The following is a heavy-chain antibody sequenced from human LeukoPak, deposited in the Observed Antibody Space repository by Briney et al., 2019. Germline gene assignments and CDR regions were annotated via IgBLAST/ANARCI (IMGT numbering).Heavy chain of an antibody. V-gene: IGHV1-69*05. J-gene: IGHJ6*03. CDR1: GATFSSYA. CDR2: IIPIFGTA. D-gene: IGHD1-26*01. Sequence: SVKVSCRASGATFSSYAISWVRQSPGQGLEWMGGIIPIFGTANYAQKFQGRVTITTDESTSTAYMELSSLRSEDTAVYYCAREAGSYFSYYYMDVWGKGTTVTVSS. CDR3: AREAGSYFSYYYMDV.